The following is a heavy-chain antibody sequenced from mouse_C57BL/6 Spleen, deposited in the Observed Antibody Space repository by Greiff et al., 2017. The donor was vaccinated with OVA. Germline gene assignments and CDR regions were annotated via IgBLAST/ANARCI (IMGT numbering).Heavy chain of an antibody. D-gene: IGHD1-1*01. CDR3: ARSSYGSSIYAMDY. Sequence: EVKLMESGPELVKPGASVKISCKASGYSFTDYNMNWVKQSNGKSLEWIGVINPNYGTTSYNQKFKGKATLTVDQSSSTAYMQLNSLTSEDSAVYYCARSSYGSSIYAMDYWGQGTSVTVSS. V-gene: IGHV1-39*01. CDR2: INPNYGTT. J-gene: IGHJ4*01. CDR1: GYSFTDYN.